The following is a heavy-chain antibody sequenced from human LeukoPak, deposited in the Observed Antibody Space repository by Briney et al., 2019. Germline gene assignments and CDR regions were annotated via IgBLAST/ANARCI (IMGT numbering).Heavy chain of an antibody. V-gene: IGHV1-18*01. D-gene: IGHD6-13*01. CDR3: ARGSRYSSSWYNWFDP. CDR2: ISAYNGNT. Sequence: ASVKVSCKASGYTFTSYGISWVRQAPGQGLEWMGWISAYNGNTNYAQKFQGRVTMTRNTSISTAYMELSSLRSEDTAVYYCARGSRYSSSWYNWFDPWGQGTLVTVSS. CDR1: GYTFTSYG. J-gene: IGHJ5*02.